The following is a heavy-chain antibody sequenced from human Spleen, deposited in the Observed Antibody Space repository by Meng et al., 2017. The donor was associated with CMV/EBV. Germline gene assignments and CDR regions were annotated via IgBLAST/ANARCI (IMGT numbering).Heavy chain of an antibody. CDR3: AATSWDGNSYYFDY. CDR2: IIPIFYSP. Sequence: SGGTFSSYAISWVRQAPGQGLECVGRIIPIFYSPNYSQKFQSRVTITTDESTSTAYMEVTSLRSEDTAVYYCAATSWDGNSYYFDYWGQGTLVTVSS. D-gene: IGHD4-23*01. V-gene: IGHV1-69*05. CDR1: GGTFSSYA. J-gene: IGHJ4*02.